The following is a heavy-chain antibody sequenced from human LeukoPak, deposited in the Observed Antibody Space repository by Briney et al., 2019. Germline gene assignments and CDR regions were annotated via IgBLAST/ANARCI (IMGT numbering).Heavy chain of an antibody. J-gene: IGHJ6*03. V-gene: IGHV3-48*03. CDR1: GFTFSSYE. Sequence: PGGSLRLSCAASGFTFSSYEMNWVRQAPGKGLEWVSYISSSGSTIYYPDSVKGRFTISRDNAKNSLYLQMNSLRAEDTAVYYCAKYSWDYYYYMDVWGKGTTVTISS. D-gene: IGHD5-18*01. CDR2: ISSSGSTI. CDR3: AKYSWDYYYYMDV.